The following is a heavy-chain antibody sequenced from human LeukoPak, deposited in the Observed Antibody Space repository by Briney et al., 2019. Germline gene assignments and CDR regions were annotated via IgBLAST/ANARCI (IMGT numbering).Heavy chain of an antibody. J-gene: IGHJ1*01. Sequence: SERLSLTCTVSGGSISSSRNYWGWIRQPPGKRLEWIGSIHDSGSTYYSPSLKSRVTISVDMSKNQFSLKLTSVTAADTAVYYCARQGSIWYLEYFQHWGQGTLAAVSS. CDR1: GGSISSSRNY. V-gene: IGHV4-39*01. CDR2: IHDSGST. D-gene: IGHD6-13*01. CDR3: ARQGSIWYLEYFQH.